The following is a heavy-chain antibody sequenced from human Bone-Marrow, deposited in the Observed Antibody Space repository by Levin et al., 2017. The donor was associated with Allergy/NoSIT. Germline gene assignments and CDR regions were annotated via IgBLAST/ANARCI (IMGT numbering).Heavy chain of an antibody. J-gene: IGHJ6*02. CDR2: ISRDSSDI. CDR1: GFIFSGYT. V-gene: IGHV3-21*01. Sequence: ASVKVSCVTSGFIFSGYTMNWVRQAPGKGLEWVSSISRDSSDIYYTDSVKGRFTVSRDNAKNSLYLQLNSLRVEDTAVYYCASGGGSYFIDYYFGMDVWGHGTTVIVSS. CDR3: ASGGGSYFIDYYFGMDV. D-gene: IGHD3-16*01.